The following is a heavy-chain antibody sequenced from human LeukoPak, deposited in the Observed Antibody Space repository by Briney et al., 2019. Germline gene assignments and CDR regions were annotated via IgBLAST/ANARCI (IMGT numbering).Heavy chain of an antibody. V-gene: IGHV1-8*01. J-gene: IGHJ3*02. Sequence: ASVKVSCKASGYTFTSYDINWVRQATGQGLEWMGWMNPNSGNTSYAQKFQGRVTMTRNTSISTAYMELSSLRSEDTAVYYCARGRILYSSSWYRSPGLSVARDAFDIWGQGTMVTVSS. D-gene: IGHD6-13*01. CDR2: MNPNSGNT. CDR3: ARGRILYSSSWYRSPGLSVARDAFDI. CDR1: GYTFTSYD.